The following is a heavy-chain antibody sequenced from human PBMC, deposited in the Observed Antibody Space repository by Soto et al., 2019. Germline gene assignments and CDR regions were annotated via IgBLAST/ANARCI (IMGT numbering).Heavy chain of an antibody. CDR1: GASVSSGNYY. Sequence: SETLSLTCTVSGASVSSGNYYWSWIRQPPGKGLECIGYISYSGSTNYNPSLKSRVTISIDTSKNQFSPKLSSVTAADTAVYYCARGSGGYYAYWGQGTLVTVSS. D-gene: IGHD1-26*01. J-gene: IGHJ4*02. V-gene: IGHV4-61*01. CDR2: ISYSGST. CDR3: ARGSGGYYAY.